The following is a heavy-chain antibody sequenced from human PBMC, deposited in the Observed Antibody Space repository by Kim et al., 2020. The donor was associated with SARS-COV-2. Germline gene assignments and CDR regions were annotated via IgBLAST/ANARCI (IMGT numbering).Heavy chain of an antibody. J-gene: IGHJ6*02. CDR3: SFQETGYYYYGMDV. V-gene: IGHV3-23*01. Sequence: ADSVTGRFTISRDNSKNTLYLQMNSLRAEDTAVYYCSFQETGYYYYGMDVWGQGTTVTVSS.